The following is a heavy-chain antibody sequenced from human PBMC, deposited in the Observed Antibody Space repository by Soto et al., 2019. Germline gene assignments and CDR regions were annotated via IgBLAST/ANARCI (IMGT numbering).Heavy chain of an antibody. D-gene: IGHD5-12*01. V-gene: IGHV1-69*13. J-gene: IGHJ4*02. CDR1: GGSFSNFG. Sequence: ASVKVSCKASGGSFSNFGISWVRQAPGQGLEWMGVIVPFFGRPNYAQRFRGRLTITADESTSTGYMELISLRFDATAVYYCAREGSGYNFWGQGTQVTVSS. CDR3: AREGSGYNF. CDR2: IVPFFGRP.